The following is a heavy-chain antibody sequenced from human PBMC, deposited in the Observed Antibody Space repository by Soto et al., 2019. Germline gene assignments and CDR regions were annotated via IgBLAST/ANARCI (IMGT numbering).Heavy chain of an antibody. CDR1: GGSISSGGYY. Sequence: TLSLTCTVSGGSISSGGYYWSWIRQHPGKGLEWIGYIYYSGSTYYNPSLKSRVTISVDTSKNQFSLKLSSVTAADTAVYYCAREDLTRYCSSTSCYYYYGMDVWGQGTTVTVAS. D-gene: IGHD2-2*01. CDR3: AREDLTRYCSSTSCYYYYGMDV. J-gene: IGHJ6*02. CDR2: IYYSGST. V-gene: IGHV4-31*03.